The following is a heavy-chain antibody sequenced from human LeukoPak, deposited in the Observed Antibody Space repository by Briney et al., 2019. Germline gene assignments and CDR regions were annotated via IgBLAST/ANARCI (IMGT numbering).Heavy chain of an antibody. V-gene: IGHV4-34*01. Sequence: SETLSLTCAVYGGSFSGYYWSWIRQPPGKGLEWIGEINHSGSTNYNPSLKSRVTISVGTSKNQFSLKLSSVTAADTAVYYCARGEGFGRGDYWGQGTLVTVSS. J-gene: IGHJ4*02. D-gene: IGHD3-10*01. CDR1: GGSFSGYY. CDR3: ARGEGFGRGDY. CDR2: INHSGST.